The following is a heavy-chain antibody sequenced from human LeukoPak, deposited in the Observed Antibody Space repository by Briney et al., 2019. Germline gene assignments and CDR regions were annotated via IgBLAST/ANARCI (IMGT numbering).Heavy chain of an antibody. CDR3: ARGYYYDSSGYYPTGYYFDY. V-gene: IGHV1-18*01. J-gene: IGHJ4*02. CDR2: ISAYNGNT. Sequence: ASVKVSCKASGYTFTSYGISWVRQAPGQGLEWVGWISAYNGNTNYAQKLQGRVTMTTDTSTSTAYMELRSLRSDDTAVYYCARGYYYDSSGYYPTGYYFDYWGQGTLVTVSS. D-gene: IGHD3-22*01. CDR1: GYTFTSYG.